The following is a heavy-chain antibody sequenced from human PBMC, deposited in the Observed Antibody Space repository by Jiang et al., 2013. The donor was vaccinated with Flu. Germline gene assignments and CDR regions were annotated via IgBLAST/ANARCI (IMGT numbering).Heavy chain of an antibody. Sequence: KGLEWLGDIYYTGSAKYNPSLKSRVTISVDTSRNQVSLKLRSTTAADTAVYYCAAKGLQWFGESHLDYWGQGTLVTVSS. V-gene: IGHV4-59*01. CDR3: AAKGLQWFGESHLDY. J-gene: IGHJ4*02. CDR2: IYYTGSA. D-gene: IGHD3-10*01.